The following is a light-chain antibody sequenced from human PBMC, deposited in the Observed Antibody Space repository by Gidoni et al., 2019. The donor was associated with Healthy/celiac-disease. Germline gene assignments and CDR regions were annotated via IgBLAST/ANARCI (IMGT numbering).Light chain of an antibody. V-gene: IGKV3-15*01. CDR1: QSVSSN. CDR2: GAS. J-gene: IGKJ1*01. CDR3: QQYNNWPPWT. Sequence: EIVMTQSPATLSLSPGERATLSCRASQSVSSNFAWYQQKPGQAPRLLIYGASTRATGNPARFSGSGSGTEFNLTISSLQSEDFAVNYCQQYNNWPPWTFGQGTKVEIK.